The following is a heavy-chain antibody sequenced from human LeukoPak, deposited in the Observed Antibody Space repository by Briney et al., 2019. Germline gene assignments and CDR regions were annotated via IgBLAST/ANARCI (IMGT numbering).Heavy chain of an antibody. D-gene: IGHD4-17*01. J-gene: IGHJ5*02. CDR2: MNPNSGNT. V-gene: IGHV1-8*01. Sequence: GASVKVSCKASGYTFTSYDINWVRQATGQGLEWMGWMNPNSGNTGYAQKFQGRVTMTRNTSISTAYMELSSLRSEDTAVYYCARASDDYGDYRWGDWFDPWGQGTLVTVSS. CDR3: ARASDDYGDYRWGDWFDP. CDR1: GYTFTSYD.